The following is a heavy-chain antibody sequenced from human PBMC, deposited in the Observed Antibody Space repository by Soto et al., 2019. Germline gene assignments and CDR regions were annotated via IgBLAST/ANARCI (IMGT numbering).Heavy chain of an antibody. V-gene: IGHV4-38-2*01. Sequence: SETLSLTCAVSGYSISSGYYWGWIRQPPGKGLEWIGSIYHSGSTYYNPSLKSRVTISVDTSKNQFSLKLSSVTAADTAVYYCAVVSDYYYYYGMDVWGQGXTVTVSS. D-gene: IGHD2-2*01. CDR1: GYSISSGYY. J-gene: IGHJ6*02. CDR3: AVVSDYYYYYGMDV. CDR2: IYHSGST.